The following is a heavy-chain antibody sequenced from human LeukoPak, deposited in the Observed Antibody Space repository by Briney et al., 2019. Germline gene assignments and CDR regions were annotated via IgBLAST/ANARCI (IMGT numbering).Heavy chain of an antibody. CDR2: MSFDERKK. D-gene: IGHD2-8*01. CDR1: GFTFSSYD. Sequence: GGSLRLSCAASGFTFSSYDMHWVRQAPGKGLEWVAFMSFDERKKSYADSVKGRFTVSRDISKETLYLQMDNLRAEDTAEYYCARPNGYWGQGTLVTVSS. J-gene: IGHJ4*02. CDR3: ARPNGY. V-gene: IGHV3-30*01.